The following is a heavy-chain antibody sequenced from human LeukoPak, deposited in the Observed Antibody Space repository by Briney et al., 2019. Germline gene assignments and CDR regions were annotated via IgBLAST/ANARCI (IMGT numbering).Heavy chain of an antibody. CDR1: GFTFSNYW. CDR3: ARPYGSGWSGLEH. D-gene: IGHD6-19*01. Sequence: GGSLRLSCAVSGFTFSNYWMTWVRQAPGKGLEWVANIKPDGSAQYYADSVRGRFTISRDSAKNSVFLQMNSLRAEDTAVYHCARPYGSGWSGLEHWGRGTLVTVSS. CDR2: IKPDGSAQ. V-gene: IGHV3-7*01. J-gene: IGHJ4*02.